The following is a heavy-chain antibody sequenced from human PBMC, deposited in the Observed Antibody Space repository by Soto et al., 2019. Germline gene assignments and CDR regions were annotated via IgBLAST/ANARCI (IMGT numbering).Heavy chain of an antibody. D-gene: IGHD6-6*01. CDR3: ARADPASSSRRRRYYYYGMDV. CDR2: IIPIFGTA. Sequence: QVQLVQSGAEVKKPGSSVKVSCKASGGTFSSYAISWVRQAPGQGLEWMGGIIPIFGTANYAQKFQGRVTITADESTSTAYMELSSLRSEDTAVYYCARADPASSSRRRRYYYYGMDVWGQGITVTVSS. V-gene: IGHV1-69*01. CDR1: GGTFSSYA. J-gene: IGHJ6*02.